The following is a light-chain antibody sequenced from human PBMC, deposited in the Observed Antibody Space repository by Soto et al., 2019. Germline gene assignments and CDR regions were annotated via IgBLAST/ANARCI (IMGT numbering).Light chain of an antibody. J-gene: IGKJ5*01. Sequence: DIQMTQSPSSLSASVGDRFTITCRASRIIGTYVDWYQQKPGKAPDLLIYLASTLQVGVPSRFSGSGSGTDFTLTISGLQPEDFATYYCKHSYNTPITFGQGTRLEI. CDR3: KHSYNTPIT. CDR1: RIIGTY. V-gene: IGKV1-39*01. CDR2: LAS.